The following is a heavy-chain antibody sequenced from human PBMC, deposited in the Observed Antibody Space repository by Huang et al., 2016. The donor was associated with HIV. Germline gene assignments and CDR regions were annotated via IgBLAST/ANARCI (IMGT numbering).Heavy chain of an antibody. J-gene: IGHJ4*02. D-gene: IGHD3-3*01. Sequence: QVQLVQSGAEVKKPGSSVKVSCKVSGGTFNNAISLLRQAPGPGLEWMAGIIPIFGTPNYARKLQGRVTITADESTSIAYMELSSLRSEDTAVYYCARGAPDLDSHLDHWGQGTLVTVSS. CDR1: GGTFNNA. CDR2: IIPIFGTP. V-gene: IGHV1-69*13. CDR3: ARGAPDLDSHLDH.